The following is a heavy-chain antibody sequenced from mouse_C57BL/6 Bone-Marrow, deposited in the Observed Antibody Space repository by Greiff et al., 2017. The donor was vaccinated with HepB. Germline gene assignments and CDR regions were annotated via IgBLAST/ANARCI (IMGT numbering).Heavy chain of an antibody. D-gene: IGHD1-1*01. V-gene: IGHV2-6*02. CDR2: IWSDGST. CDR3: ARHTIYGPYAMDY. CDR1: GFSLTSYG. J-gene: IGHJ4*01. Sequence: VKLQQSGPGLVAPSQSLSITCTVSGFSLTSYGVHWVRQPPGKGLEWLVVIWSDGSTTYNSALKSRVSISEDNSDSQVFLKMNSLRTDDTAMYYCARHTIYGPYAMDYWGQGTSVTVSS.